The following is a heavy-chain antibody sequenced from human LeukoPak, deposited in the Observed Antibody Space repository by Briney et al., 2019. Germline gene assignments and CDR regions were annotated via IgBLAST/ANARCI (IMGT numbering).Heavy chain of an antibody. J-gene: IGHJ4*02. Sequence: PGGSLRLSCAASGFSVSNNYMNWVRQAPGMGLEWVSVIHNDDSTYYSDSVRGRFTISRDNSKNTLYLQMNSLRAEDTAVYYCARDRPYGGVGDFDYWGQGTLVTVSS. CDR1: GFSVSNNY. CDR2: IHNDDST. D-gene: IGHD4-23*01. CDR3: ARDRPYGGVGDFDY. V-gene: IGHV3-66*01.